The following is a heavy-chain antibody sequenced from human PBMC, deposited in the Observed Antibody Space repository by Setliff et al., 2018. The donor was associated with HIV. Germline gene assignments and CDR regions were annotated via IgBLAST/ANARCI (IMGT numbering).Heavy chain of an antibody. Sequence: LRLSCTASGFTFDSHIMDWVRHVPGKGLEWVAAIEQPDGGVYADSVRGRFTISRDNDRNILYLQMRRLRADDTAVYYCARGRCRYCSGGSRRPYYYYGMDVWGQGTTVTVSS. CDR1: GFTFDSHI. V-gene: IGHV3-23*05. CDR2: IEQPDGG. J-gene: IGHJ6*02. D-gene: IGHD2-15*01. CDR3: ARGRCRYCSGGSRRPYYYYGMDV.